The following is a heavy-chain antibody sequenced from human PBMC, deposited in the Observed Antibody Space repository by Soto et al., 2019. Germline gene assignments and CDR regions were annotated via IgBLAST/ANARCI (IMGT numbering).Heavy chain of an antibody. CDR1: GFTVSSNY. CDR3: ARVGGLDYYDSSARFDY. Sequence: EVQLVESGGGLIQPGGSLRLSCAASGFTVSSNYMSWVRQAPGKGLEWVSVIYSGGSTYYADSVKGRFTISRDNSKNTLYLQMNSLRAEDTAVYYCARVGGLDYYDSSARFDYWGQGTLVTVSS. D-gene: IGHD3-22*01. J-gene: IGHJ4*02. CDR2: IYSGGST. V-gene: IGHV3-53*01.